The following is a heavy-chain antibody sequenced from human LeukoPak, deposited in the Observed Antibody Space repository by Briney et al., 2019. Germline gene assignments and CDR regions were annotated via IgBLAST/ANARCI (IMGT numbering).Heavy chain of an antibody. CDR1: GFTVSSNY. CDR2: IYSGGST. V-gene: IGHV3-66*01. J-gene: IGHJ1*01. CDR3: AKGSGSSWYEGYFQH. Sequence: GGSLRLSCAASGFTVSSNYMSWVRQAPGKGLEWVSVIYSGGSTYYADSVKGRFTISRDNSKNTLYLQMNSLRAEDTAVYYCAKGSGSSWYEGYFQHWGQGTLVTVSS. D-gene: IGHD6-13*01.